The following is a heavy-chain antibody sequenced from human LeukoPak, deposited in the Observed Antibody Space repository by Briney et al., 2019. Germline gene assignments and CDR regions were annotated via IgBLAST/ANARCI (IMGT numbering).Heavy chain of an antibody. V-gene: IGHV4-61*02. CDR1: VGFNRLWCYL. J-gene: IGHJ3*02. CDR2: IYTSGST. CDR3: PEALVPTARGAFEI. D-gene: IGHD2-2*01. Sequence: PSETLSLPCTFCVGFNRLWCYLGPCIRQPAGKGLEWIGRIYTSGSTNYNPSLKSRVTISVDTSKNQFSLKLRSVTAADTAVYYCPEALVPTARGAFEIWGQRTMVTVSS.